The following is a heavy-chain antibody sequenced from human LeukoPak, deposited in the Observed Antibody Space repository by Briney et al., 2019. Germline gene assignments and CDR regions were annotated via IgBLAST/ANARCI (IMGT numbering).Heavy chain of an antibody. CDR3: ARGGPAAVAAIPFDY. CDR1: GYTFTSYG. V-gene: IGHV1-18*01. CDR2: ISAYNGNT. Sequence: ASVNVSCKASGYTFTSYGISGVRQAPGQGLEWMGWISAYNGNTNYAQKLQGRVTMTTDTSTSTAYMELRSLRADDAAVYYCARGGPAAVAAIPFDYWGQGTLVTVSS. D-gene: IGHD2-2*02. J-gene: IGHJ4*02.